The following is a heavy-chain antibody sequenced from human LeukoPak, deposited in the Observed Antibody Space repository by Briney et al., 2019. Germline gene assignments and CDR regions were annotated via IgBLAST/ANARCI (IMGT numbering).Heavy chain of an antibody. D-gene: IGHD3-3*01. Sequence: WASVKVSCKASGYTFTSYVIYWVRQAPGQRLEWMGWINAGYGNTEYSQKFQGRVTITRDTSASTAYMELSSLRSEDTAVYYCARDPRYYDFWSGQPQPTYLDYRGQGTLVTVSS. CDR1: GYTFTSYV. CDR3: ARDPRYYDFWSGQPQPTYLDY. V-gene: IGHV1-3*01. CDR2: INAGYGNT. J-gene: IGHJ4*02.